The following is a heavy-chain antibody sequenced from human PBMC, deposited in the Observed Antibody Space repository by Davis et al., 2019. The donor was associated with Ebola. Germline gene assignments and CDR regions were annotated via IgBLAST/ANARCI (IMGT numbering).Heavy chain of an antibody. CDR1: GITLSSYS. V-gene: IGHV3-48*02. CDR3: ARGPSTGNSFTY. Sequence: GESLKISCAASGITLSSYSMNWVRQAPGKGLEWVSYISGYSSTISYADSVKGRFTISRDNAKNSLYLQMNSLRDEDTAVYYCARGPSTGNSFTYWGQGTLVTVSS. D-gene: IGHD6-13*01. J-gene: IGHJ4*02. CDR2: ISGYSSTI.